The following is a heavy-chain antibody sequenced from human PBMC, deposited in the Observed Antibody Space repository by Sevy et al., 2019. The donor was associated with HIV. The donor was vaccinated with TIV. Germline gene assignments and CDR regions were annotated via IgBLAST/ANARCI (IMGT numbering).Heavy chain of an antibody. D-gene: IGHD3-10*01. CDR1: GGSISSGSYY. Sequence: SETLSLTCTVSGGSISSGSYYWSWIRQPAGKGLEWIGRIYTSGSTNYNPSLKSRVTMSVDTSKNQFSLKLGSVTAADTAVYYCARAGHGYYYYYGMDVWGQGTTVTVSS. CDR2: IYTSGST. CDR3: ARAGHGYYYYYGMDV. V-gene: IGHV4-61*02. J-gene: IGHJ6*02.